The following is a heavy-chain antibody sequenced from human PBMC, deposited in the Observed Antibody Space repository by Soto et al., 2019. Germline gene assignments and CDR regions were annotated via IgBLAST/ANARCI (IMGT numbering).Heavy chain of an antibody. Sequence: GSLRLSCAASGXTFTSYSMNWVRQAPGQGLEWVSTISYSGHTTYYADSVKGLFTISRENSNNTLYLQMDSLRREETAVYYCAKGAPLLAAGTWWFDPWGQGTLGTVSS. CDR2: ISYSGHTT. J-gene: IGHJ5*02. V-gene: IGHV3-23*01. D-gene: IGHD6-13*01. CDR1: GXTFTSYS. CDR3: AKGAPLLAAGTWWFDP.